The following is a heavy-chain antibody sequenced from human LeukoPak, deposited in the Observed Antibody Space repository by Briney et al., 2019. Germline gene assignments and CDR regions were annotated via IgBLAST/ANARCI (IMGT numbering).Heavy chain of an antibody. D-gene: IGHD5-24*01. V-gene: IGHV4-59*12. CDR2: IYYSGST. J-gene: IGHJ4*02. Sequence: PSETLSLTCTVSGGSISSYYWSWIRQPPGKGLEWIGYIYYSGSTNYNPSLKSRVSMSVDTSKNQFSLKLSSVTAADTAVYYCARSVEMATRSFDYWGQGTLVTVSS. CDR3: ARSVEMATRSFDY. CDR1: GGSISSYY.